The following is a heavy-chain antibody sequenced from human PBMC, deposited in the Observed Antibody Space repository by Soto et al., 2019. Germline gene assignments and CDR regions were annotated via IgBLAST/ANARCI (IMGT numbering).Heavy chain of an antibody. Sequence: ASVKVSCKVSGYTLTELSMHWVRQAPGKGLEWMGGFDPEDGETIYAQKFQGRVTMTEDTSTDTAYMELSSLRSEDTAVYYCATLSSVRRDGYLNLDFDYWGQGTLVTVSS. J-gene: IGHJ4*02. V-gene: IGHV1-24*01. D-gene: IGHD5-12*01. CDR3: ATLSSVRRDGYLNLDFDY. CDR1: GYTLTELS. CDR2: FDPEDGET.